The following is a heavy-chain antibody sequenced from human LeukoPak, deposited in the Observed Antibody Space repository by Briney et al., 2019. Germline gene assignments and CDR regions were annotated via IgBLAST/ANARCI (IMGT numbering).Heavy chain of an antibody. CDR2: IWYDGSNK. D-gene: IGHD3-22*01. J-gene: IGHJ4*02. V-gene: IGHV3-33*01. CDR3: ARGGYYDSSGYYDY. Sequence: GGSLRLSCAASRFTFSSYGMHWVRQAPGRGLEWVAVIWYDGSNKYYADSVKGRFTISRDNSKNTLYLQMNSLRAEDTAVYYCARGGYYDSSGYYDYWGQGTLVTVSS. CDR1: RFTFSSYG.